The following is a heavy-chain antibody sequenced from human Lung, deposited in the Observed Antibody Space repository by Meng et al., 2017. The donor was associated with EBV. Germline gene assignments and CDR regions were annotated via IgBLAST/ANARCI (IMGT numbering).Heavy chain of an antibody. CDR2: ISYDGSNK. J-gene: IGHJ4*02. CDR3: SFTES. Sequence: GQLVKSGGVRGHPGRSFGLSCAASGITFSSYAMHGVRQAPGKGLEWVAVISYDGSNKYYADSVKGRFTISRDNSKNTLYLQMNSLRAEDTAVYYCSFTESWGQGTLVTVSS. D-gene: IGHD1-14*01. CDR1: GITFSSYA. V-gene: IGHV3-30*03.